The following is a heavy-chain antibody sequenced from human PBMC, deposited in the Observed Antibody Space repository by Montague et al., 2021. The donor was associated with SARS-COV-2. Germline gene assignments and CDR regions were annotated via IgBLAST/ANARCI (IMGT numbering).Heavy chain of an antibody. D-gene: IGHD5-18*01. CDR3: ARTGYGYHGMDV. V-gene: IGHV3-7*01. CDR1: GFTFRNHW. J-gene: IGHJ6*02. CDR2: INQDTNGK. Sequence: SLRLSCAASGFTFRNHWMSWVRQAPGKGLEWVANINQDTNGKNYXDSVKGRFTISRDNAENSLYLQMNSLRAEDTAIYYCARTGYGYHGMDVWGQGTTVTVS.